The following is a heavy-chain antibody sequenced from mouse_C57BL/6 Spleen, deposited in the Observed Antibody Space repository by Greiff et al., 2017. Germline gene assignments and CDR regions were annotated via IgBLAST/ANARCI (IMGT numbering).Heavy chain of an antibody. J-gene: IGHJ4*01. CDR2: ISDGGSYT. Sequence: EVMLVESGGGLVKPGGSLKLSCAASGFTFSSYAMSWVRQTPEKRLEWVATISDGGSYTYYPDNVKGRFTISRDNAKNNLYLQMSHLKSEDTAMYYCARVATTVVPYAMDYWGQGTSVTVSS. CDR3: ARVATTVVPYAMDY. D-gene: IGHD1-1*01. V-gene: IGHV5-4*03. CDR1: GFTFSSYA.